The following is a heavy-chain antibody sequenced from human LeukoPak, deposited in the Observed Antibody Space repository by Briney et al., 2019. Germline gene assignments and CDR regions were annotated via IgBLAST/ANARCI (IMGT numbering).Heavy chain of an antibody. CDR2: IYSSGST. D-gene: IGHD4-23*01. CDR1: GGSINSYY. CDR3: ARGWKATVVTM. J-gene: IGHJ4*02. V-gene: IGHV4-4*07. Sequence: SETLSLTCTVSGGSINSYYWSWIRQPAGKGLEWIGRIYSSGSTNYNPSLKSRVSMSVDTSKNQFSLKLTSVTAADTAVYYCARGWKATVVTMWGQGILVTVSS.